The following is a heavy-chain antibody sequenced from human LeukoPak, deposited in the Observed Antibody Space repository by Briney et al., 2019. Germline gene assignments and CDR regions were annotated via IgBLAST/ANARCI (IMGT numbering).Heavy chain of an antibody. CDR1: GLTFSNAW. CDR3: TTELDVRPNHY. CDR2: IKRKSDGGTT. D-gene: IGHD1-14*01. V-gene: IGHV3-15*01. Sequence: GGSLRLSCAASGLTFSNAWKSWVRQVPGKGLEWVGRIKRKSDGGTTDYAAPVKGRFTISRDDSKNTLYLQMNSLKSEDTAVYYCTTELDVRPNHYWGQGTLVTVSS. J-gene: IGHJ4*02.